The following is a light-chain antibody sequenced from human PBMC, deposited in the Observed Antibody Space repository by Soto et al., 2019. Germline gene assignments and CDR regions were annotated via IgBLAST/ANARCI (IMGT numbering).Light chain of an antibody. CDR3: QQYQNIPGT. J-gene: IGKJ4*01. V-gene: IGKV1-33*01. CDR2: DAL. Sequence: DLQMTQSPSSLSVSVGDRVTITCQASQDLANYLNWYQQKPGKAPKLLIYDALNSETRVPSRFRGSGSGTHYTLTITSLQSEDAATYYCQQYQNIPGTFGGRTKVEIQ. CDR1: QDLANY.